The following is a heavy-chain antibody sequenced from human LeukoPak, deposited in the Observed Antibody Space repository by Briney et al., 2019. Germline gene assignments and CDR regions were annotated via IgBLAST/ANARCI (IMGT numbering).Heavy chain of an antibody. V-gene: IGHV7-4-1*02. Sequence: ASVKVSCKASGYSFTTFGINWLRQAPGQGLEWMGWINTKTGNPRYDQGFTGRFVFSLDTSVSTAYLEISSLKAEDTAVYFCAKDPPYPSTWPDALDAWGQGTMVTVSS. J-gene: IGHJ3*01. D-gene: IGHD2-2*01. CDR3: AKDPPYPSTWPDALDA. CDR2: INTKTGNP. CDR1: GYSFTTFG.